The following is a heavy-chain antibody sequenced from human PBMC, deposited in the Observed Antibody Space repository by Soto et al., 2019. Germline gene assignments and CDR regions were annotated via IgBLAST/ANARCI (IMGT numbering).Heavy chain of an antibody. CDR2: ISYDGSNK. Sequence: GGSLRLSCAASGFTFSSYAMHWVRQAPGKGLEWVAVISYDGSNKYYADSVKGRFTISRDNSKNTLYLQMNSLRAEDTAVYYCAKSLGFDWLLFDYWGQGTLVTVSS. V-gene: IGHV3-30-3*02. CDR3: AKSLGFDWLLFDY. D-gene: IGHD3-9*01. J-gene: IGHJ4*02. CDR1: GFTFSSYA.